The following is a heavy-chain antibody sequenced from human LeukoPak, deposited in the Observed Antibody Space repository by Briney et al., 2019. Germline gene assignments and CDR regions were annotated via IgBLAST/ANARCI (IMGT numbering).Heavy chain of an antibody. V-gene: IGHV1-2*02. J-gene: IGHJ5*02. CDR3: ARTLGYCSSTSCYPFDP. D-gene: IGHD2-2*01. Sequence: ASVKVSCKASGYTFTGYYMHWVRQAPGQGLEWMGWINPNSGGTNYAQKFQGRVTMTRDTSISTAYMELSSLRSEDTAVYYCARTLGYCSSTSCYPFDPWGQGTLVTVSS. CDR2: INPNSGGT. CDR1: GYTFTGYY.